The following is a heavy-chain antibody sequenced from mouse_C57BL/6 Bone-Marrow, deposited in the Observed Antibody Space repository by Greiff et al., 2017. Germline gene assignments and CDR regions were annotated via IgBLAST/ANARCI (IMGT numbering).Heavy chain of an antibody. CDR1: GFNIKDDY. CDR2: FDPENGDT. V-gene: IGHV14-4*01. Sequence: EVKLMESGAELVRPGASVKLSCTASGFNIKDDYMHWVKQRPEQGLEWIGWFDPENGDTEYASKFQGKATITADTSSNTAYLQLSSLTSEDTAVDYCTTHTNPYYAMDYWGQGTSVTVSS. CDR3: TTHTNPYYAMDY. J-gene: IGHJ4*01. D-gene: IGHD1-1*01.